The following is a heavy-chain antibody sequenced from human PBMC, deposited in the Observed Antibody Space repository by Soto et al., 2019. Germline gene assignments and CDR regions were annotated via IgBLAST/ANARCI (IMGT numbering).Heavy chain of an antibody. CDR3: AKGGSARSYNIPKLDFDS. Sequence: GGSLRLSCAASGFIFSNYAMSWVRQSPGKGLEWVSSISGSGATTYYPDSVKGRFTISRDNSKNTLYLQMNNLRAEDTAVYYCAKGGSARSYNIPKLDFDSWGQGSLVTVSS. CDR2: ISGSGATT. CDR1: GFIFSNYA. J-gene: IGHJ4*02. D-gene: IGHD1-26*01. V-gene: IGHV3-23*01.